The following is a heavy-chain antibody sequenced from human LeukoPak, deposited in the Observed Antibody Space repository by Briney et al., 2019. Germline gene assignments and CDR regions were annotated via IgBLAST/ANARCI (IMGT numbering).Heavy chain of an antibody. V-gene: IGHV1-69*13. J-gene: IGHJ4*02. CDR1: GGTFSSYA. CDR3: ARDEPWDSSSSGGFDY. CDR2: IIPIFGTA. Sequence: GASVKVSCKASGGTFSSYAISWVRQAPGQGLELMGRIIPIFGTANYAQKFQGRVTITADESTSTAYMELSSLRSEDTAVYYCARDEPWDSSSSGGFDYWGQGTLVTVSS. D-gene: IGHD6-6*01.